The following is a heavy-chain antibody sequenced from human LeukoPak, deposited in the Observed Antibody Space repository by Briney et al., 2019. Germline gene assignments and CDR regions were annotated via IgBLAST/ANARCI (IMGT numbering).Heavy chain of an antibody. Sequence: ASVKVSCKASGGTFSSYVISWVRQAPGQGLEWMGRIIPILGIANYTQKFQGRVTITADKSTTTAYMELSSLRSEDTAVYYCARDRGGYSYGYANTGYFDYWGQGTLVTVSS. D-gene: IGHD5-18*01. CDR2: IIPILGIA. J-gene: IGHJ4*02. CDR3: ARDRGGYSYGYANTGYFDY. V-gene: IGHV1-69*04. CDR1: GGTFSSYV.